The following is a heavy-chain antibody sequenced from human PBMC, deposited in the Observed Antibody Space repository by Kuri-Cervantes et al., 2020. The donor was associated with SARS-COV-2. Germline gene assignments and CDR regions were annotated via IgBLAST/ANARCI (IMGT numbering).Heavy chain of an antibody. CDR3: TRAGYDNSGYYYSFDF. Sequence: SETLSLTCTVSGGSISTYYWSWIRQPPGKGLEWIGYLYYSGSTNYNPSLKSRVTMSVDTSKNQFSLKLTSVTAADTAVYYCTRAGYDNSGYYYSFDFWGQGTLVTVSS. CDR2: LYYSGST. CDR1: GGSISTYY. V-gene: IGHV4-59*01. J-gene: IGHJ4*02. D-gene: IGHD3-22*01.